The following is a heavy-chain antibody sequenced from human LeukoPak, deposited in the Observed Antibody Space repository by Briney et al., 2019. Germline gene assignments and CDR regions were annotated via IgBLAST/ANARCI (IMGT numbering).Heavy chain of an antibody. CDR1: GGTFSSYA. D-gene: IGHD4-23*01. CDR3: AKDDYGGKSGFDY. CDR2: IIPIFGTA. Sequence: ASVKVSCKAPGGTFSSYAISWVRQAPGQGLEWMGGIIPIFGTANYAQKFQGRVTITTDESTSTAYMELSSLRSEDTAVYYCAKDDYGGKSGFDYWGQGTLVTVSS. J-gene: IGHJ4*02. V-gene: IGHV1-69*05.